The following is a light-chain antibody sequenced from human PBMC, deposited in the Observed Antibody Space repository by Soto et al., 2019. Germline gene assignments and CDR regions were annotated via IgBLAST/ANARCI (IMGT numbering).Light chain of an antibody. J-gene: IGKJ5*01. V-gene: IGKV3-15*01. CDR2: DAA. CDR3: QQYNHWPLT. Sequence: EIVMTQSPATLSVSPGERATLSCRASQSLNGFLAWYQHKPGQAPRLLMYDAATRATGVPARFSGSGSETEFTLTISSLHSVDFAGYYSQQYNHWPLTFRQATRLEMK. CDR1: QSLNGF.